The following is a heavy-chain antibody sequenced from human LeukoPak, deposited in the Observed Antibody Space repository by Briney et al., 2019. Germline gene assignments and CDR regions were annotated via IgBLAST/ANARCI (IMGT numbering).Heavy chain of an antibody. V-gene: IGHV1-2*02. CDR2: INPNSGDT. CDR3: ARGPTLALDI. D-gene: IGHD3-3*02. CDR1: GYTFTADY. Sequence: ASVKVSCKASGYTFTADYIHCVRQAPGQGLEWMGWINPNSGDTNLPQRFQGRVTMTRDTAIITAYMELSSLTSDDTGMYYCARGPTLALDIWGQGTMVTVSS. J-gene: IGHJ3*02.